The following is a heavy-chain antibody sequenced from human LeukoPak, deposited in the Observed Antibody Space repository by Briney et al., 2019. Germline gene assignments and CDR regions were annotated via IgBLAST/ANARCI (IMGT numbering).Heavy chain of an antibody. CDR1: GGTFSDYA. V-gene: IGHV1-69*05. CDR2: IFPAFGSV. Sequence: SVKVSCKASGGTFSDYAFIWVRQAPGQGLEVMGRIFPAFGSVTYAQKFHDRVTISTDESTSTVFVEVNSLRFEDTAIYYCGRPYGSGNYYNLGLDYWGPGTPVTVS. CDR3: GRPYGSGNYYNLGLDY. D-gene: IGHD3-10*01. J-gene: IGHJ4*02.